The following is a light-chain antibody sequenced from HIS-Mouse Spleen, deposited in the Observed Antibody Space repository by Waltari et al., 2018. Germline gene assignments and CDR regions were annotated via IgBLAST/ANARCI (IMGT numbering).Light chain of an antibody. CDR1: SSDVGSYNL. J-gene: IGLJ3*02. CDR2: EGS. CDR3: CSYAGSSTWV. Sequence: QSALTQPASVSGSPGQSITISCTGTSSDVGSYNLVSWYQQHPGKAPKLMIYEGSKRPSGVVNRLSGSKSGNTASLTISGLQAEDEADYYCCSYAGSSTWVFGGGTKLTVL. V-gene: IGLV2-23*01.